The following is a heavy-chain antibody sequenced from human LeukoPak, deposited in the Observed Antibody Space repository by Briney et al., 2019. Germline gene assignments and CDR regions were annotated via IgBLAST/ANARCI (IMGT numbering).Heavy chain of an antibody. CDR2: INHSGST. CDR1: GGSFSGYY. D-gene: IGHD3-16*01. V-gene: IGHV4-34*01. J-gene: IGHJ5*02. Sequence: SETLSLTCAVYGGSFSGYYWSWIRQPPGKGLEWIGEINHSGSTNYNPSLKSRVTISVDTSKNQFSLKLSSVTAADTAVYYCARALNPSRLGEFPWGQGTLVTVSP. CDR3: ARALNPSRLGEFP.